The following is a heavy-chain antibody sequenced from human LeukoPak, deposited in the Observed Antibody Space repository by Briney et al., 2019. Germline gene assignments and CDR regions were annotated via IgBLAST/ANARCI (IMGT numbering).Heavy chain of an antibody. CDR3: ARRKKSIYYFDY. Sequence: PGGSLRLSCAASGFTFSSYSMNWVRQAPGKGLEWVSSISSSGSTIYYADSVKGRFTISRDNAKNSLYLQMNSLRAEDTAVYYCARRKKSIYYFDYWGQGTLVTVSS. D-gene: IGHD1-14*01. J-gene: IGHJ4*02. CDR2: ISSSGSTI. V-gene: IGHV3-21*04. CDR1: GFTFSSYS.